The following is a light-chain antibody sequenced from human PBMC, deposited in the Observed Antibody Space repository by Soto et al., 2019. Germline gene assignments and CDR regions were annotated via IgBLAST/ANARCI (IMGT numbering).Light chain of an antibody. Sequence: EIVMTQSPATLSMSPGERATLSCRASQSVSRNLAWYQQKPGQAPRLLIYGASTRATGIPARFSGSGSGTEFTLTISSLQSEDFAVYYCQQYNNWPPNTFGGGTKVEIK. J-gene: IGKJ4*01. CDR1: QSVSRN. V-gene: IGKV3-15*01. CDR2: GAS. CDR3: QQYNNWPPNT.